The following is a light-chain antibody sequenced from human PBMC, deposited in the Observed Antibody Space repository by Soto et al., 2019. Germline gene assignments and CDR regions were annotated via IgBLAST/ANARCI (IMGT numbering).Light chain of an antibody. CDR2: EIS. CDR1: STDIGGFYY. Sequence: QSALTQPASVSGSPGQSITISCTGTSTDIGGFYYVSWYQKHPGKAPKLLIYEISNRPSGISHRFSGSKSGNTASLTISGLQADDEADYYCSSYTTNNFFNLFGGGTKLTVL. V-gene: IGLV2-14*01. CDR3: SSYTTNNFFNL. J-gene: IGLJ2*01.